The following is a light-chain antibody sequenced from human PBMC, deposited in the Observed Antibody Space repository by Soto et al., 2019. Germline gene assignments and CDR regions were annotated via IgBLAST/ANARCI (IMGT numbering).Light chain of an antibody. CDR2: EGT. CDR1: TSEFGKYNF. J-gene: IGLJ2*01. V-gene: IGLV2-23*01. Sequence: QSVLTQPASVSGSPGQSITISCTGTTSEFGKYNFVFWSQQHPGKAPKLIIYEGTKRPSGVSDRFSGSTSDNTASLTISGLQADDEADYYCSIYGGMLFGGGTKLTVL. CDR3: SIYGGML.